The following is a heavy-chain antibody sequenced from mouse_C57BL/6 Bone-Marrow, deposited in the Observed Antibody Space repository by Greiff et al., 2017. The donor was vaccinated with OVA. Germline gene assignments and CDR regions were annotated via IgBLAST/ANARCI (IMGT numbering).Heavy chain of an antibody. CDR1: GYTFTDYN. D-gene: IGHD2-2*01. V-gene: IGHV1-22*01. CDR3: ASYGCYAMDY. CDR2: INPNNGGT. J-gene: IGHJ4*01. Sequence: EVQLQQSGPELVKPGASVKMSCKASGYTFTDYNMHWVKQSHGKSLEWIGYINPNNGGTSYNQKFKGKATLTVNKSSSTAYMELSSLTSEDSAVYYCASYGCYAMDYWGQGTSVTVSS.